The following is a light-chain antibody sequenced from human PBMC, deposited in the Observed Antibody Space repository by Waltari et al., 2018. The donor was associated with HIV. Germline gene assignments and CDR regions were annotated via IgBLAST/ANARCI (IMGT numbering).Light chain of an antibody. Sequence: QSVLTQPPSVSAAPGQKVTISCSGRSPTVGNDFVSWYQHLPGAAPKLLIYDNDKRPSGISDRFSGSKSGTSATLGITGLQTGDEADYYCGTWDTSLGAGVFGGGTKLTVL. CDR3: GTWDTSLGAGV. J-gene: IGLJ3*02. CDR2: DND. V-gene: IGLV1-51*01. CDR1: SPTVGNDF.